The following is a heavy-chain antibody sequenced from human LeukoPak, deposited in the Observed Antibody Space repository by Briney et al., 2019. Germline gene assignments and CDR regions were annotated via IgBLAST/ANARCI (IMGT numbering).Heavy chain of an antibody. Sequence: SETLSLTCTVSGDSIGSSSYYWSWIRQPAGKGLEWIGRIYTSGSTNYNPSLKSRVTMSVDTSKNQFSLKLSSVTAADTAVYYCARVLRFLDYYYMDVWGKGTTVTVSS. V-gene: IGHV4-61*02. CDR2: IYTSGST. CDR3: ARVLRFLDYYYMDV. D-gene: IGHD3-3*01. CDR1: GDSIGSSSYY. J-gene: IGHJ6*03.